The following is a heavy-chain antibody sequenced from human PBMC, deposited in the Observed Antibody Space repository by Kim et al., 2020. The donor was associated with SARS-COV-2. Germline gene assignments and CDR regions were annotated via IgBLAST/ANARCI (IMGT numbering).Heavy chain of an antibody. D-gene: IGHD2-21*02. CDR2: IYSDGNT. V-gene: IGHV3-66*01. CDR1: GITVSSDY. Sequence: GGSLRLSCAASGITVSSDYMSWVRQAPGKGLEWVSVIYSDGNTYYSDSVKGRFTMSRDNPNKKVYLQMNSLGAEDTAVYYCARGGGAYCGNDCDRTFDY. J-gene: IGHJ4*01. CDR3: ARGGGAYCGNDCDRTFDY.